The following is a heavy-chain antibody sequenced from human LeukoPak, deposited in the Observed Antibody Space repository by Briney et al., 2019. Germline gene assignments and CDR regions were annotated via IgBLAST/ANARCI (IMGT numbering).Heavy chain of an antibody. CDR1: GFTFSSDW. CDR2: IKQDGSEK. Sequence: GGSLRLSCAASGFTFSSDWMSWVRQAPGKGLEWVANIKQDGSEKYYVDSVKGRFTISRDNAKNSLYLQMNSLRAEDTAVYYCARGITIFGVELDYWGQGTLVTVSS. J-gene: IGHJ4*02. CDR3: ARGITIFGVELDY. D-gene: IGHD3-3*01. V-gene: IGHV3-7*04.